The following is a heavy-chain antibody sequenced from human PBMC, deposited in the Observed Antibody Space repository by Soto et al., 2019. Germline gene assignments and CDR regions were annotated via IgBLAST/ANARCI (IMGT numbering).Heavy chain of an antibody. D-gene: IGHD3-3*01. CDR1: GFTFSNAW. CDR3: TTDCLDDDFWSGERGDI. Sequence: GGSLRLSCAASGFTFSNAWMSWVRQAPGKGLEWVGRIKSKTDGGTTDYAAPVKGRFTISRDDSKNTLYLQMNSLKTEDTAVYYCTTDCLDDDFWSGERGDIWGQGTMVPVSS. J-gene: IGHJ3*02. V-gene: IGHV3-15*01. CDR2: IKSKTDGGTT.